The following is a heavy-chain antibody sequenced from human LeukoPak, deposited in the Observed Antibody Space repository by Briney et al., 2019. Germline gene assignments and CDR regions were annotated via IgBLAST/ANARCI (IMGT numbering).Heavy chain of an antibody. CDR3: AKEVTKYSSGLMGY. V-gene: IGHV3-48*03. CDR2: ISTGGSTI. CDR1: GFTFSSYE. Sequence: GGSLRLSCAASGFTFSSYEMNWVRQAPGKGLEWVSYISTGGSTIYYADSVKGRFTISRDNAKNSLYLQMNSLRAGDTAVYYCAKEVTKYSSGLMGYWGQGTLVPVSS. D-gene: IGHD6-19*01. J-gene: IGHJ4*02.